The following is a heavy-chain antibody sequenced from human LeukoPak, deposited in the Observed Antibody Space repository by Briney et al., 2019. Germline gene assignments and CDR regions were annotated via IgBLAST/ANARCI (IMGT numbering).Heavy chain of an antibody. Sequence: SETLSLTCAVSDYSIRSGGYSWNWIRQPPGKGLEWIGYIYNSGSTNYNPSLKSRVTISVDTSKNQFSLKLSSVTAADTAVYYCARRRSATYYYGSGSWWLDYWGQGTLVTVSS. D-gene: IGHD3-10*01. V-gene: IGHV4-30-4*07. CDR3: ARRRSATYYYGSGSWWLDY. CDR1: DYSIRSGGYS. CDR2: IYNSGST. J-gene: IGHJ4*02.